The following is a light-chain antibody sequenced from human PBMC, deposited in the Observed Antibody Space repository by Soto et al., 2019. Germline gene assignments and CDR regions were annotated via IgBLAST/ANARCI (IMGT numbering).Light chain of an antibody. Sequence: EILLTQSPSTLSLSPGEGVTLSCRASQSVTGNSLAWYQQKPGQAPRLLIYAASTRAAAVPDRFTGSGSGTDFALTISRLEPEDFGVYYCQQYGDSPLTSGHGTKVDIK. CDR1: QSVTGNS. J-gene: IGKJ3*01. CDR2: AAS. V-gene: IGKV3-20*01. CDR3: QQYGDSPLT.